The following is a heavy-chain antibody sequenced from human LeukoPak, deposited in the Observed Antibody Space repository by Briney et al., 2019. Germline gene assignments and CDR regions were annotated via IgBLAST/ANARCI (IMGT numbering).Heavy chain of an antibody. D-gene: IGHD2-21*01. CDR1: GFIFSTYG. CDR3: AKGLWANGGESATDY. V-gene: IGHV3-30*02. Sequence: HAGGSLRLSCAASGFIFSTYGMHWVRQAPGKGLEWVAFIRYDGDKVFYADSVKGRFTISRDNSKNTLYLQMSSLTAEDTAVYYCAKGLWANGGESATDYWGQGTLVIVSP. CDR2: IRYDGDKV. J-gene: IGHJ4*02.